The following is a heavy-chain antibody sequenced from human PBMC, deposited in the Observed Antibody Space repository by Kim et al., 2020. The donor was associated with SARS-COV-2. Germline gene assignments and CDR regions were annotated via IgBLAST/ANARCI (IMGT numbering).Heavy chain of an antibody. D-gene: IGHD6-6*01. J-gene: IGHJ4*02. Sequence: ASVKVSCKASGYTFTSYAINWLRQAPGQGLEWMGWINMGTGNPNYAQGFTGRYVFSLDTSVSTAYMQINSLRTEDTAVYYCARQSLSSDFDYWGQGTLLT. CDR3: ARQSLSSDFDY. CDR1: GYTFTSYA. CDR2: INMGTGNP. V-gene: IGHV7-4-1*02.